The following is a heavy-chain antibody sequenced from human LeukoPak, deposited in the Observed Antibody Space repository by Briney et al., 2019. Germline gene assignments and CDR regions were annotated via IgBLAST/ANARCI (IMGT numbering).Heavy chain of an antibody. CDR1: GGTFSSYA. V-gene: IGHV1-24*01. Sequence: ASVKVSCKASGGTFSSYAISWVRQAPGKGLEWMGGFDPEDGETIYAQKFQGRVTMTEDTSTDTAYMELSSLRSEDTAVYYCATVLRTTVTTLAYWGQGTLVTVSS. J-gene: IGHJ4*02. CDR2: FDPEDGET. D-gene: IGHD4-11*01. CDR3: ATVLRTTVTTLAY.